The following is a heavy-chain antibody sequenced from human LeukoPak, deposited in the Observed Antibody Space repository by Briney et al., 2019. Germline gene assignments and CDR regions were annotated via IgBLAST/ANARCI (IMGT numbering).Heavy chain of an antibody. CDR2: IIPIFGTA. Sequence: GASVKVSCKASGGTFSSYAISWVRQAPGQGLEWMGGIIPIFGTANYAQKFQGRVTITADKSTSTAYMELSSLRSEDTAVYYCARERLMVRGGYFDYWGQGTLVTVSS. J-gene: IGHJ4*02. CDR1: GGTFSSYA. CDR3: ARERLMVRGGYFDY. D-gene: IGHD3-10*01. V-gene: IGHV1-69*06.